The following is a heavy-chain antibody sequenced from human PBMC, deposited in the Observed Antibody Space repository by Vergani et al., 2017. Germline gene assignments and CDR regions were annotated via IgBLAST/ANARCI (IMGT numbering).Heavy chain of an antibody. J-gene: IGHJ4*02. V-gene: IGHV3-23*01. CDR2: ISGSGGST. CDR3: AGPQGTSAYYYGGFDY. D-gene: IGHD3-22*01. Sequence: EVQLLESGGDLVQPGGSLRLSCAASGFTFNHYAMNWVRQAPGKGLEWVSGISGSGGSTYYAGSVKGRFTISRGNSKNTLSLQMNSLTAEDTAIYYCAGPQGTSAYYYGGFDYWGQGILVTVSS. CDR1: GFTFNHYA.